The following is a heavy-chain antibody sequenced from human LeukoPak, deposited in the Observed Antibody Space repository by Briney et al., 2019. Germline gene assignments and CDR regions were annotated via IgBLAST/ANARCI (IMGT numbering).Heavy chain of an antibody. Sequence: ASVKVSCKASGGTFSSYAISWVRQAPGQGLEWMGGIIPIFGTANYAQKFQGRVTITADESTSTAYMELRSLRSDDTAVYYCARGSLDYGSGSYFPNWFDPWGQGTLVTVSS. D-gene: IGHD3-10*01. V-gene: IGHV1-69*13. CDR1: GGTFSSYA. CDR2: IIPIFGTA. J-gene: IGHJ5*02. CDR3: ARGSLDYGSGSYFPNWFDP.